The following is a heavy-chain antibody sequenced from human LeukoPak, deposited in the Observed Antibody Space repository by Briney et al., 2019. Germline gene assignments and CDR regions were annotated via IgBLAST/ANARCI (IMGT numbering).Heavy chain of an antibody. V-gene: IGHV3-33*01. Sequence: PGRSLRLSCAASGFTFSSYGMHWVRQAPGKGLEWVAVIWYDGSNKYYADSVKGRFTISRDSSKNTLYLQTNSLRAEDTAVYYCARGRRGDCSSTSCYSYYYYYMDVWGKGTTVTVSS. CDR2: IWYDGSNK. CDR3: ARGRRGDCSSTSCYSYYYYYMDV. J-gene: IGHJ6*03. CDR1: GFTFSSYG. D-gene: IGHD2-2*02.